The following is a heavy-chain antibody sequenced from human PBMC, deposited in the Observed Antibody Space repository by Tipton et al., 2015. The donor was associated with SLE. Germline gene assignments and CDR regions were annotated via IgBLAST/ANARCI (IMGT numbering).Heavy chain of an antibody. D-gene: IGHD2-2*01. CDR2: VYYSGTT. V-gene: IGHV4-59*01. CDR1: GSSITAYY. Sequence: GLVKPSETLSLTCTVSGSSITAYYWTWIRQPPGKGLEWIGYVYYSGTTNYNPSPKSRVTISVDTSKNQFSLKLKSVTAADSAVYYCARERYCSGASCYAPDYWGQGTLVTVSS. CDR3: ARERYCSGASCYAPDY. J-gene: IGHJ4*02.